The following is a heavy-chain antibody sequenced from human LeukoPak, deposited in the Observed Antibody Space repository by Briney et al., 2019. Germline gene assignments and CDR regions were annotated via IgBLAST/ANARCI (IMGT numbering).Heavy chain of an antibody. CDR3: ARDRITYYYDSSGYYHDAFDI. CDR2: IYYSGST. V-gene: IGHV4-59*01. Sequence: SETLSLTCAVYGGSFSGYYWSWIRQPPGKGLEWIGYIYYSGSTNYNPSLKSRVTISVDTSKNQFSLKLSSVTAADTAVYYCARDRITYYYDSSGYYHDAFDIWGQGTMVTVSS. J-gene: IGHJ3*02. CDR1: GGSFSGYY. D-gene: IGHD3-22*01.